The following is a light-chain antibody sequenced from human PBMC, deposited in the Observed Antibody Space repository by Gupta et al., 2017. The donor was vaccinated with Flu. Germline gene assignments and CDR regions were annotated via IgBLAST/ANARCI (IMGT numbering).Light chain of an antibody. CDR1: SSDVGNYNL. CDR2: EVT. V-gene: IGLV2-23*02. J-gene: IGLJ2*01. Sequence: QSALTQPASVSGSPGQSITLSCTGTSSDVGNYNLVSWYQQHPGKAPKLMIYEVTKRPSGVSDRFSGSKSGNTASLTISELQAEDEADYYCCSYAGSSTLIFGGGTKLTVL. CDR3: CSYAGSSTLI.